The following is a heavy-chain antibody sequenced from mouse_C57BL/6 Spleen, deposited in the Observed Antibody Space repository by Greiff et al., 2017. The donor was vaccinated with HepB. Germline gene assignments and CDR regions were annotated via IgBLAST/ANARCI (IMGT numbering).Heavy chain of an antibody. V-gene: IGHV1-53*01. D-gene: IGHD2-4*01. Sequence: QVHVKQSGTELVKPGASVKLSCKASGYTFTSYWMHWVKQRPGQGLEWIGNINPSNGGTNYNEKFKSKATLTVDKSSSTAYMQLSSLTSEDSAVYYCARYDYGYFDYWGQSTTLTVSS. CDR1: GYTFTSYW. CDR3: ARYDYGYFDY. CDR2: INPSNGGT. J-gene: IGHJ2*01.